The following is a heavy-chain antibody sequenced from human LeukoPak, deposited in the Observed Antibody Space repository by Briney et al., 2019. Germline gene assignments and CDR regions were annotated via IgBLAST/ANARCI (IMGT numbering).Heavy chain of an antibody. Sequence: GGSLRLSCAASGFTFSSYSMNWVRQAPGKGLEWVSYISSSSSTIYYADSVKGRFTISRDNAKNSLYLQMNSLRAEDTAVYYCARDNGLWFGELLYNYYYMDVWGKGTTVTVSS. CDR3: ARDNGLWFGELLYNYYYMDV. D-gene: IGHD3-10*01. J-gene: IGHJ6*03. V-gene: IGHV3-48*01. CDR1: GFTFSSYS. CDR2: ISSSSSTI.